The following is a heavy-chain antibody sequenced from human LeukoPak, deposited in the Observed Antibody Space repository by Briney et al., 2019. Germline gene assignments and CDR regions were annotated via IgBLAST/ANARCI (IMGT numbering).Heavy chain of an antibody. V-gene: IGHV3-23*01. CDR2: FSGNGHT. Sequence: GGSLRLSCAASGFPFSSYDMSWVRQAPGRGLEWVSAFSGNGHTYYADSVKGRFTISRDNFKNTLYLQMNSLRAEDTAVYYCAKLVGSSWLNDYWGQGTLVTVSS. CDR3: AKLVGSSWLNDY. J-gene: IGHJ4*02. D-gene: IGHD6-13*01. CDR1: GFPFSSYD.